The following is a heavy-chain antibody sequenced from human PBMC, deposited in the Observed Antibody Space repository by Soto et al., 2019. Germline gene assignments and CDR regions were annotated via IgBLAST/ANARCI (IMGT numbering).Heavy chain of an antibody. CDR3: AGERSEAKIALGH. Sequence: GGSLRLSCAASGFDFSRYGMHWVRQAPGKGLEWVAIIWYDGSQKYYADSVKGRFTVSRDNSKKTMSLEMNSLSAEDTAVYYCAGERSEAKIALGHWGQGALVTVSS. V-gene: IGHV3-33*01. D-gene: IGHD5-12*01. CDR1: GFDFSRYG. CDR2: IWYDGSQK. J-gene: IGHJ4*02.